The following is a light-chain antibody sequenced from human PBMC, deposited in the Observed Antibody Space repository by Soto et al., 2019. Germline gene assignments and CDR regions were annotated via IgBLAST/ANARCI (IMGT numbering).Light chain of an antibody. Sequence: EIVLTQSPATLSLSPGERATLSCRASQSISSHLAWYQQKPGQAPRLLMYDVSNRATDIPVRFSGSGSGTDFTLTIRSLEPEHFAVYYCQQRPNWPLTFGGGTKVEIK. J-gene: IGKJ4*01. CDR3: QQRPNWPLT. CDR1: QSISSH. V-gene: IGKV3-11*01. CDR2: DVS.